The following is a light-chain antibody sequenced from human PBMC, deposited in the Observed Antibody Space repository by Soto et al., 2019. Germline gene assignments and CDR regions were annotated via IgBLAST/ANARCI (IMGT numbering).Light chain of an antibody. J-gene: IGKJ1*01. Sequence: DIQMTQSPPSLPASVGDRVTITCRASQSISSYLSWYQQKPGEAPRLLIYAASRLQGGVPSRFSGSGSGTDFTLTISSLQPDDFATYYCQQYNSYSPRTFGQGTKVDIK. CDR3: QQYNSYSPRT. V-gene: IGKV1-5*01. CDR1: QSISSY. CDR2: AAS.